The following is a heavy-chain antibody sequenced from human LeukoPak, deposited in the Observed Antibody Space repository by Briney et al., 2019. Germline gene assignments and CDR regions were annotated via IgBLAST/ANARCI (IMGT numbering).Heavy chain of an antibody. CDR2: IYTSGST. V-gene: IGHV4-4*07. CDR1: GGSISSYY. J-gene: IGHJ6*03. D-gene: IGHD2-2*02. Sequence: PSETLSLTCTVSGGSISSYYWSWIRQPAGKGLEWIGRIYTSGSTNYNPSLKSRVTMSVDTSKNQFSLKLSSVTDADTAVYYCARAQRPYCSSTSCYKPYYYYMDVWGKGTTVTVSS. CDR3: ARAQRPYCSSTSCYKPYYYYMDV.